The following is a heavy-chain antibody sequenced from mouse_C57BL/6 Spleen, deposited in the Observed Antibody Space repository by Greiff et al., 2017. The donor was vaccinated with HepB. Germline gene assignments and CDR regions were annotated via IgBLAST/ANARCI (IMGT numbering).Heavy chain of an antibody. J-gene: IGHJ2*01. CDR1: GYTFTSYW. CDR2: IHPNSGST. V-gene: IGHV1-64*01. Sequence: QVQLKQPGAELVKPGASVKLSCKASGYTFTSYWMHWVKQRPGQGLEWIGMIHPNSGSTNYNEKFKSKATLTVDKSSSTAYMQLSSLTSEDSAVYYCAPLRKGYYFDYWGQGTTLTVSS. CDR3: APLRKGYYFDY. D-gene: IGHD2-12*01.